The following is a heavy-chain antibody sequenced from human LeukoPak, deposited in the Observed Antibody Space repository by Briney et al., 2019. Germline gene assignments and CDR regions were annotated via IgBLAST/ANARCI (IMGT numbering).Heavy chain of an antibody. Sequence: GGSLRLSCAASGFTFSSYAMSWVRQAPGKGLEWVSIVSGTGGTTYYADSVKGRFTISRDNSKNTVYLQMNSLRAEDTAVYYCAKGWPTLMYPTAFDIWGQGTMVTVSS. CDR3: AKGWPTLMYPTAFDI. V-gene: IGHV3-23*01. J-gene: IGHJ3*02. CDR2: VSGTGGTT. CDR1: GFTFSSYA. D-gene: IGHD2-15*01.